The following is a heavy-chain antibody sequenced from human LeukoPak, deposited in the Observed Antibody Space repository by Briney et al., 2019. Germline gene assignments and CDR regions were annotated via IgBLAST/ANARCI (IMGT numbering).Heavy chain of an antibody. V-gene: IGHV5-51*01. CDR3: ARYYYDSSGHQMPFDY. J-gene: IGHJ4*02. CDR2: IYPGDSDT. D-gene: IGHD3-22*01. Sequence: GEFLKISCKGSGYSFTTYWIAWVRQMPGKGLEWMGIIYPGDSDTRYSPSFQGQVSISADKSISTAYLQWSSLKASDTAMYYCARYYYDSSGHQMPFDYWGQGTLVTVSS. CDR1: GYSFTTYW.